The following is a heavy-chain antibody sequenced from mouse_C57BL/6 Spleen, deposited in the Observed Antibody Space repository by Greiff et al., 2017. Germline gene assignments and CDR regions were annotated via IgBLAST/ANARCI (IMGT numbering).Heavy chain of an antibody. CDR1: GYAFSSYS. CDR3: ARDGYKYYAMDY. D-gene: IGHD2-2*01. J-gene: IGHJ4*01. V-gene: IGHV1-80*01. Sequence: VQLQQSGAELVKPGASVKISCKASGYAFSSYSMNWVKQRPGKGLEWIGQIYPGDGDTNYNGKFKGKATLTEEKTTNTVDMQLSRLTSEDSAVYCCARDGYKYYAMDYWGQGTSGTVSS. CDR2: IYPGDGDT.